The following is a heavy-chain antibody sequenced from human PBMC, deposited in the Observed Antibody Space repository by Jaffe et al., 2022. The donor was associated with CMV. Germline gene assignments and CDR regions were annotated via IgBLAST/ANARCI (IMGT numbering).Heavy chain of an antibody. V-gene: IGHV3-23*01. CDR1: GFTFSNYA. Sequence: EVQLLESGGGLVQPGGSLRLSCAASGFTFSNYAMSWVRQAPGKGLEWVSVISGSGSTTYYADSVKGRCTISRDNSKNTLYLQMNSLRAEDTAVYYCAKTGAAFCAGDCYNPDYWGQGTLVTVSS. J-gene: IGHJ4*02. CDR3: AKTGAAFCAGDCYNPDY. CDR2: ISGSGSTT. D-gene: IGHD2-21*02.